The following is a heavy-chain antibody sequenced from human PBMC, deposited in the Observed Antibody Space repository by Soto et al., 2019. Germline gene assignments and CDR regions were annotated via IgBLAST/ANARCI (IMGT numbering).Heavy chain of an antibody. CDR3: ARGVVSHNYYFDY. D-gene: IGHD3-3*01. V-gene: IGHV1-69*02. Sequence: QVQLVQSGAEVKKPGSSVKVSCKASGGTFSSYTISWVRQAPGQGLEWMGRIIPILGIANYAQKFQGRVTITADKSTSTAYRELSSLRSEDTAVYYCARGVVSHNYYFDYWGQGTLVTVSS. CDR1: GGTFSSYT. CDR2: IIPILGIA. J-gene: IGHJ4*02.